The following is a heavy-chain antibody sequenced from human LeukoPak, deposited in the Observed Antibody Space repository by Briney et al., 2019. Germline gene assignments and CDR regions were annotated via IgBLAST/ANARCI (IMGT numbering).Heavy chain of an antibody. CDR1: GYTFTSYD. CDR3: ARGAGSLDAFDI. D-gene: IGHD2-15*01. CDR2: INPNSGGT. V-gene: IGHV1-2*02. J-gene: IGHJ3*02. Sequence: ASVKVSCKASGYTFTSYDINWVRQATGQGLEWMGWINPNSGGTNYAQKFQGRVTMTRDTSISTAYMELSRLTSDDTAVYYCARGAGSLDAFDIWGQGTMVTVSS.